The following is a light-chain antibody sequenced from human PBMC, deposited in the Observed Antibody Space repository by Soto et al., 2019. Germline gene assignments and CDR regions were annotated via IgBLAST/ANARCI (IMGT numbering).Light chain of an antibody. CDR1: QNTRNW. CDR3: HQSNTYPWT. CDR2: KTS. V-gene: IGKV1-5*03. J-gene: IGKJ1*01. Sequence: IQLTQSPSTLSASVGDRVIITCRASQNTRNWVAWYQQTPGKAPKLLVSKTSSLESGVPSRFSGSGSGTEFTLTISSLQPDDFATYYCHQSNTYPWTYGQGTRVEIK.